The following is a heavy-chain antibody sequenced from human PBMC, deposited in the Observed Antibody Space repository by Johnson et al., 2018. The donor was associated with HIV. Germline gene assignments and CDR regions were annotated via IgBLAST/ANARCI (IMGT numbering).Heavy chain of an antibody. CDR1: GFTFSSYA. CDR3: ARARDRSSSRDAFDI. Sequence: QVQLVESGGGVVQPGRSLRLSCAASGFTFSSYAMHLVRQAPGKGLEWVAVISYDGSNKYYADSVKGRFTISRDNSKNTLYLQMNSLSAEDTAVYYCARARDRSSSRDAFDIWGQGTMVTVSS. CDR2: ISYDGSNK. V-gene: IGHV3-30-3*01. J-gene: IGHJ3*02. D-gene: IGHD6-13*01.